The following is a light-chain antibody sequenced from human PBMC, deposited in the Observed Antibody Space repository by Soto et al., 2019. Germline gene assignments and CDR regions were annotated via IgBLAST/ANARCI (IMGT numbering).Light chain of an antibody. CDR3: QQYDASIPPVT. J-gene: IGKJ4*01. Sequence: DIILTQSPDIVSVSPGERATLSCRASRSVSTSLAWYQHKHGRAPRLLIYGASTRVTDIPARFSGSGSGTDFTLTINYLKSEDFGVYYCQQYDASIPPVTFGGGTKVEI. CDR1: RSVSTS. V-gene: IGKV3-15*01. CDR2: GAS.